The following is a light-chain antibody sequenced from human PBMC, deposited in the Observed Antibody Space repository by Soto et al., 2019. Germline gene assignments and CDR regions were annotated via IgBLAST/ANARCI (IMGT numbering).Light chain of an antibody. V-gene: IGLV1-51*02. J-gene: IGLJ1*01. CDR3: GTWDSSLSAYV. CDR2: ENN. CDR1: SSNIGNND. Sequence: QSVLPQPPSVSAAPGQKVTISCSGSSSNIGNNDVSWYQQLPGTAPKLLIYENNKRPSGIPDRFSGSKSGTSATLGITGLQTGDEADYYCGTWDSSLSAYVFGTGTKVTVL.